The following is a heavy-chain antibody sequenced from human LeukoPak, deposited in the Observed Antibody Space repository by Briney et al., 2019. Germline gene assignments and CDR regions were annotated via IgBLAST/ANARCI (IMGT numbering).Heavy chain of an antibody. J-gene: IGHJ4*02. CDR2: IYSGGST. V-gene: IGHV3-53*01. CDR3: ARGEGYSYAPEYFDY. D-gene: IGHD5-18*01. CDR1: GFTVSSNY. Sequence: GGSLRLSCAASGFTVSSNYMSWVRQAPGKGLEWVSVIYSGGSTYYADTVKGRFTISRDKPKNTLYLQMNILRAEDTAVYYCARGEGYSYAPEYFDYWGQGTLVTVSA.